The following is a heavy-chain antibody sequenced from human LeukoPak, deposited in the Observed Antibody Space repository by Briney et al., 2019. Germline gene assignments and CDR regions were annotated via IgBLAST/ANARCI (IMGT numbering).Heavy chain of an antibody. CDR3: ARGYPRFDP. D-gene: IGHD1-1*01. Sequence: PSETLSLTCAVSGGSISSGGYSWSWIRQPPGKGLEWIGYIYHSGSTYYNPSLKSRVTISVDRSKTQFSLKLSSVTAADTAVYYCARGYPRFDPWGQGTLVTVSS. CDR2: IYHSGST. V-gene: IGHV4-30-2*01. J-gene: IGHJ5*02. CDR1: GGSISSGGYS.